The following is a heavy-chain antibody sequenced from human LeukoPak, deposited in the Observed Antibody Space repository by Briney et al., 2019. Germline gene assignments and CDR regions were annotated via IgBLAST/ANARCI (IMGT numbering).Heavy chain of an antibody. CDR2: IYTSGST. V-gene: IGHV4-4*07. CDR1: GGSISSYY. Sequence: SETLSLTCTVSGGSISSYYWSWIRQPAGKGLEWIGRIYTSGSTNYNPSLKSRVTMSVDTSKNQFSLKLSSVTAADTAVYYCARDSPPRGVVPRTEDAFDIWGQGTMVTVSS. D-gene: IGHD2-15*01. CDR3: ARDSPPRGVVPRTEDAFDI. J-gene: IGHJ3*02.